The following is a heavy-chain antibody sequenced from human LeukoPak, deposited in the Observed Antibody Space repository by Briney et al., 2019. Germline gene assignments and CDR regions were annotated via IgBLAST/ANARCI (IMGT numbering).Heavy chain of an antibody. CDR1: GYTLTELS. V-gene: IGHV1-69*13. CDR2: IIPIFGTT. CDR3: ARAGFTFSDYFGSFFDY. J-gene: IGHJ4*02. D-gene: IGHD3-10*01. Sequence: ASVKVSCKVSGYTLTELSMHWVRQAPGQGLEWMGGIIPIFGTTNYAQKFQGRVTINADESTDTANMELSSLRSEDTAVYYCARAGFTFSDYFGSFFDYWGQGTLVTVSS.